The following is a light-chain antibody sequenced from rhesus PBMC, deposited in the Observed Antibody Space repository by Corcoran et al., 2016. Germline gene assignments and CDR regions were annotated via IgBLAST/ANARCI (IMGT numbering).Light chain of an antibody. CDR1: EIVDNY. CDR2: KAS. J-gene: IGKJ4*01. CDR3: QHSYGIPLT. Sequence: DIQMTQSPSSLSASVGDRVTISCRTSEIVDNYLHWYQQKLGKAPRLLIYKASTLQSGVPSRLSGSGSGRDFTLTISRVPPEDFATYYCQHSYGIPLTFGGGPKVDLK. V-gene: IGKV1-74*01.